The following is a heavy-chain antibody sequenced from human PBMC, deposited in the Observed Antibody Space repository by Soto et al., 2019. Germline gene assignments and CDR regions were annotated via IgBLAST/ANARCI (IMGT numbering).Heavy chain of an antibody. CDR2: IGTAGDT. CDR1: GFTFSSYD. Sequence: GVSLRLSCAASGFTFSSYDMHWVRQATGKGLEWVSAIGTAGDTYYPGSVKGRFTISRENAKNSLYLQMNSLRAGDTAVYYCAREAVAGYYYYGMDVWGQGTTVTVSS. J-gene: IGHJ6*02. CDR3: AREAVAGYYYYGMDV. D-gene: IGHD6-19*01. V-gene: IGHV3-13*04.